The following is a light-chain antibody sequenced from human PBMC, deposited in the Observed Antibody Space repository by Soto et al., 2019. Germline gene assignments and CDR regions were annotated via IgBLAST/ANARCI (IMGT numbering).Light chain of an antibody. CDR3: SSYAGPTTVV. CDR2: EVT. V-gene: IGLV2-23*02. J-gene: IGLJ2*01. Sequence: QSALTQPASVSGSPGQPITISCTGTSSDVGSYNLVSWYQQHPGKAPKLMIYEVTKRPSGVANRFSGSKSGNTASLTISGLQAEDEADYYCSSYAGPTTVVFGGGTKLTVL. CDR1: SSDVGSYNL.